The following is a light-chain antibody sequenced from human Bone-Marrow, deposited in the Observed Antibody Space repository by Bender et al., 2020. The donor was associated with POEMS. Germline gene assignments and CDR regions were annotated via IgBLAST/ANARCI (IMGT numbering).Light chain of an antibody. CDR2: DVS. V-gene: IGLV2-11*01. CDR3: CSYAGSYTGV. CDR1: SSDIGDYNY. J-gene: IGLJ3*02. Sequence: QSALTQPVSVSGSPGQSITISCIGTSSDIGDYNYVSWYQQHPGKAPKLIISDVSKRPSGVPDRFSGSKSGNTASLTISGLQAEDEADYYCCSYAGSYTGVFGGGTKLTVL.